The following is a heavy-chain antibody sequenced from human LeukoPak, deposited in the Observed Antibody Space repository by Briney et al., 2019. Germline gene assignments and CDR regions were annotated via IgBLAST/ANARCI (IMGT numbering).Heavy chain of an antibody. CDR1: GYTFTSYY. CDR3: AREGGGYDSSGYYRRDAFDI. Sequence: SVKVSCKASGYTFTSYYMHWVRQAPGQGLEWMGRIIPILGIANYAQKFQGRVTITADKSTSTAYMELSSLRSEDTAVYYCAREGGGYDSSGYYRRDAFDIWGQGTMVTVSS. D-gene: IGHD3-22*01. J-gene: IGHJ3*02. V-gene: IGHV1-69*04. CDR2: IIPILGIA.